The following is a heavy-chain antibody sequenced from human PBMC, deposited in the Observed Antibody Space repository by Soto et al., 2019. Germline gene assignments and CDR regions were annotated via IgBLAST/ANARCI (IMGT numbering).Heavy chain of an antibody. CDR1: GGSISSDGYA. Sequence: ASETLSLTCAVSGGSISSDGYAWSWIRQPPGKGLEWIGYIYHGGSTYYNPSLKSRVTISIDESENQFSLRVNSVTAADTAVYYCARCKTIFEWWFDPWGQGTLVTVSS. J-gene: IGHJ5*02. D-gene: IGHD3-3*01. CDR3: ARCKTIFEWWFDP. V-gene: IGHV4-30-2*01. CDR2: IYHGGST.